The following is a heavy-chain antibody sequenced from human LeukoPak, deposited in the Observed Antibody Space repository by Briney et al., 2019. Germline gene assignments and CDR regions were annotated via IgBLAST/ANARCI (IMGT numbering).Heavy chain of an antibody. V-gene: IGHV1-2*02. CDR1: GYTFTGYY. CDR2: INPNSGGT. Sequence: GASVKVSCKASGYTFTGYYMHWVRQAPGQGLEWMGWINPNSGGTNYAQKFQGRVTMTRDTSISTAYMELSRPRSDDTAVYYCARVGSAGGYYMDVWGKGTTVTVSS. CDR3: ARVGSAGGYYMDV. J-gene: IGHJ6*03. D-gene: IGHD2-15*01.